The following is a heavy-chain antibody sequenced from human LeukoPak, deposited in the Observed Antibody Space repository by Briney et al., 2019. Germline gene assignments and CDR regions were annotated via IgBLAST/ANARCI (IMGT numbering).Heavy chain of an antibody. Sequence: SETLSLTCGVSGGSVSSTNWWTWIRQPPGKGLEWIGEVHLDGRTNFDPSLKSRLTMSVDLSENHVSLKLTSVTAADTAVYYCAREGGFYRPLDYSGQGTLVTVSS. V-gene: IGHV4-4*02. CDR3: AREGGFYRPLDY. CDR1: GGSVSSTNW. CDR2: VHLDGRT. D-gene: IGHD6-25*01. J-gene: IGHJ4*02.